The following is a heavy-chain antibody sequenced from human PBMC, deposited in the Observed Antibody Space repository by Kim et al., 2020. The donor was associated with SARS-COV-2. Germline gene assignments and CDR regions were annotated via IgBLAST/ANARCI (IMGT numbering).Heavy chain of an antibody. CDR1: GFTFSSYA. CDR2: ISYDGSNK. D-gene: IGHD3-3*01. CDR3: ARGAGYDFWSGYYHY. Sequence: GGSLRLSCAASGFTFSSYAMHWVRQAPGKGLEWVAVISYDGSNKYYADSVKGRFTISRDNSKNTLYLQMNSLRAEDTAVYYCARGAGYDFWSGYYHYWGQGTLVTVSS. J-gene: IGHJ4*02. V-gene: IGHV3-30*04.